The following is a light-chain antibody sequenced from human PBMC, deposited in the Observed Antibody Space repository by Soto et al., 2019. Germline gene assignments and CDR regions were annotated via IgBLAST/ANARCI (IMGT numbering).Light chain of an antibody. CDR3: RHYNSYLET. CDR1: QSISTW. J-gene: IGKJ1*01. CDR2: MAS. V-gene: IGKV1-5*03. Sequence: DIQMAQSPSTLSASVGDRVTITCRASQSISTWLAWYQQKPGRAPKLLIYMASTLESGVPSRFSGSGPGTEFTLTISSLQPDDFATYYCRHYNSYLETFGQGTRVEIK.